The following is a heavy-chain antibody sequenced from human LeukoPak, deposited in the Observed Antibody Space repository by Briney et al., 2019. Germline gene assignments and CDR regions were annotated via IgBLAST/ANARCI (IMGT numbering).Heavy chain of an antibody. CDR1: GYTFADYD. CDR2: IITHNGNI. Sequence: GASVRVSCKTSGYTFADYDITWVRQAPGHGLEWMGWIITHNGNIKYAQNLQGRVTMTTDASTGTAYMELRSLRSDDTAVYYCGRDLYSGSSPVKYWGQGTLVTVSS. D-gene: IGHD1-26*01. CDR3: GRDLYSGSSPVKY. J-gene: IGHJ4*02. V-gene: IGHV1-18*01.